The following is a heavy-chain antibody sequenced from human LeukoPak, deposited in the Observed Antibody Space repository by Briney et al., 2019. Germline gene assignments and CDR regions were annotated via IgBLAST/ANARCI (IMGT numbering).Heavy chain of an antibody. V-gene: IGHV3-33*05. D-gene: IGHD1-1*01. CDR3: AKDRTTSPRIFDY. Sequence: GGSLRLSCAASGFTFSSYGMHWVRQAPGKGLEWVAVISHDGGNKKYADSVKGRFTISRDISKNTLYLQMNSLRVDDTAVYYCAKDRTTSPRIFDYWGQGSLVTVSS. J-gene: IGHJ4*02. CDR1: GFTFSSYG. CDR2: ISHDGGNK.